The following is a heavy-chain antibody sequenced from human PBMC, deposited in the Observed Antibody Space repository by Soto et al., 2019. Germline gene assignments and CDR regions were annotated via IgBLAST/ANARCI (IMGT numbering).Heavy chain of an antibody. CDR2: ISGTGTTT. D-gene: IGHD2-8*01. Sequence: GSLRLSCAASGFTFSSYAMTWVRQAPGKGLEWVSTISGTGTTTYYADSVRGRFTISRDNSKNTLYLQMNSLRTEDTAVYYCVKAVYLLDFDYWGQGTLVTVSS. J-gene: IGHJ4*02. CDR1: GFTFSSYA. CDR3: VKAVYLLDFDY. V-gene: IGHV3-23*01.